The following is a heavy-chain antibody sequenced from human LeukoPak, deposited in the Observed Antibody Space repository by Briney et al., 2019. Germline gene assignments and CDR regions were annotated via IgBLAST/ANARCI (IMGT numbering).Heavy chain of an antibody. Sequence: GGSLRLSCAASGFSFSSYAMSWVRQAPGKGLEWVSTIKIKGDVTYYAGSVKGRFTISRDNSKNTLYVQTNNLRAEDTAVYYCAKGFSSSGWWFFDYWGQGTLVTVSS. J-gene: IGHJ4*02. CDR3: AKGFSSSGWWFFDY. V-gene: IGHV3-23*01. D-gene: IGHD6-19*01. CDR2: IKIKGDVT. CDR1: GFSFSSYA.